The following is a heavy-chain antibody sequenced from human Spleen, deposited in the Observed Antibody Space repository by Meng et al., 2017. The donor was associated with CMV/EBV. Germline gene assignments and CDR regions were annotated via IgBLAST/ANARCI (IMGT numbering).Heavy chain of an antibody. CDR1: ISSGDYY. D-gene: IGHD3-22*01. CDR3: ARVSGRYDTSGYYQRFFDY. J-gene: IGHJ4*02. CDR2: IYYSGST. Sequence: ISSGDYYCSWIRQHPGKGLECIGYIYYSGSTYSNPSLKSRVILSLDTSKNQFSLKLSSVAAADTAVYYCARVSGRYDTSGYYQRFFDYWGQGTLVTVSS. V-gene: IGHV4-31*02.